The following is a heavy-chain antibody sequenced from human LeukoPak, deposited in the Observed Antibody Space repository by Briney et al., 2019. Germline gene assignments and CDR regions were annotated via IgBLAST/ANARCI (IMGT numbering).Heavy chain of an antibody. J-gene: IGHJ4*02. CDR1: GGSISSYY. D-gene: IGHD1-26*01. Sequence: PSETLSLTCTVSGGSISSYYWSWIRQPPGKGLEWIGYIYYSGSTNYNPSLKSRVTISVDTSKNQFSLKLSSVTAADTAVYYCATDSAGATSNFDYWGQGTLVTVSS. CDR2: IYYSGST. CDR3: ATDSAGATSNFDY. V-gene: IGHV4-59*12.